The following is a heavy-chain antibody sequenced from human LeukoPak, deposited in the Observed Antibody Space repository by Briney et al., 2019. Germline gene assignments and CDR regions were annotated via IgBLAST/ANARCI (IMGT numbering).Heavy chain of an antibody. CDR1: GGSFSGYY. D-gene: IGHD3-22*01. J-gene: IGHJ4*02. Sequence: SETLSLTCAVYGGSFSGYYGSWIRQPPGKGLEWIGEINHSGSTNYNPSLKSRVTISVDTSKNQFSLKLSSVTAADTAVYYCARDSAYYYDSSGYLRYWGQGTLVTVSS. CDR3: ARDSAYYYDSSGYLRY. V-gene: IGHV4-34*01. CDR2: INHSGST.